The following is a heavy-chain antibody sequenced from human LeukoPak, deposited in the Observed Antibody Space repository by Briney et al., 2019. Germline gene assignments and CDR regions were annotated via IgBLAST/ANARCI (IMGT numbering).Heavy chain of an antibody. V-gene: IGHV4-39*07. Sequence: PSETLSLTCTVSGGSISSSSYYWGWIRQPPGKGLEWIGSIYYSGSTYYNPSLKSRVTISVDTSKNQFSLKLSSVTAADTAVYYCARGNWNYFFYFDYWGQGTLVTVSS. J-gene: IGHJ4*02. CDR3: ARGNWNYFFYFDY. D-gene: IGHD1-7*01. CDR1: GGSISSSSYY. CDR2: IYYSGST.